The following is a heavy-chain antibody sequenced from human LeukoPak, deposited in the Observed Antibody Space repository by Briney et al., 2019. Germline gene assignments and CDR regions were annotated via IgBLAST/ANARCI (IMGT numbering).Heavy chain of an antibody. CDR1: GGSISSGSYY. D-gene: IGHD1-7*01. CDR2: IYTSGST. J-gene: IGHJ4*02. V-gene: IGHV4-61*02. Sequence: SETLSLTCTVSGGSISSGSYYWSWIRQPAGKGLEWIGRIYTSGSTNYNPSLKSRVTISVDTSKNQFSLKLSSVTAADTAVYYCARGGELEVDWGQGTLVTVSS. CDR3: ARGGELEVD.